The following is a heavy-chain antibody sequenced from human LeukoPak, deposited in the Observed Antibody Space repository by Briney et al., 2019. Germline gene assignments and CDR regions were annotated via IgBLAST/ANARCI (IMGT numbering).Heavy chain of an antibody. V-gene: IGHV4-4*07. D-gene: IGHD3-10*01. CDR1: GGSISSYY. CDR3: ARDSEHNYGPGSFYYYGMDV. J-gene: IGHJ6*02. CDR2: IYTSGST. Sequence: PSETLSLTCTVSGGSISSYYWSWIRQPAGKGLEWIGRIYTSGSTNYNPSLKSRVTMSVDTSKNQFSLKLSSVTAADTAVYYCARDSEHNYGPGSFYYYGMDVWGQGTTVTVSS.